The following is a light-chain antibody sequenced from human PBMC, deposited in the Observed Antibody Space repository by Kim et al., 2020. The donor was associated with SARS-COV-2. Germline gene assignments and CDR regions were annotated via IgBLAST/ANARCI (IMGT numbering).Light chain of an antibody. CDR3: ASWDDSLNGL. J-gene: IGLJ2*01. Sequence: PGQRVTISCSASSSNIGSYVVNWYQQFPGKAPQLLIYGNDQRPSEVPDRFSASKSGTSASLAISGLQSEDEADYYCASWDDSLNGLFGGGTKLTVL. CDR1: SSNIGSYV. V-gene: IGLV1-44*01. CDR2: GND.